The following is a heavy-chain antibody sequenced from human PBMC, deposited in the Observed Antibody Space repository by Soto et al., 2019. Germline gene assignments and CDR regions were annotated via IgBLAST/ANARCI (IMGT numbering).Heavy chain of an antibody. Sequence: SETLTLTCDVSGDSISTSSYYWGWIRQPPGKGLEWIASIYYSGATYYNPSLQSRVTISVDTSNNRFSLTLGSLTAADTAVYFCARIAYSGYLHTWGQGSLVTVSS. CDR1: GDSISTSSYY. J-gene: IGHJ1*01. CDR2: IYYSGAT. CDR3: ARIAYSGYLHT. D-gene: IGHD1-26*01. V-gene: IGHV4-39*02.